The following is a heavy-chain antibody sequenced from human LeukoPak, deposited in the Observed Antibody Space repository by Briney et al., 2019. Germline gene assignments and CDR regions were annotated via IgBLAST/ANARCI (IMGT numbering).Heavy chain of an antibody. V-gene: IGHV3-23*01. D-gene: IGHD6-13*01. CDR1: GFTFSNYG. Sequence: PGGSLRLSCAASGFTFSNYGMNWVRQAPGKGLEWVSALSSSGGSTYYADSVKGRFTISRDNAKNSLYLQMNSLRAEDTAVYYCARFITGSSSWYQDAPYYFDYWGQGTLVTVSS. CDR2: LSSSGGST. CDR3: ARFITGSSSWYQDAPYYFDY. J-gene: IGHJ4*02.